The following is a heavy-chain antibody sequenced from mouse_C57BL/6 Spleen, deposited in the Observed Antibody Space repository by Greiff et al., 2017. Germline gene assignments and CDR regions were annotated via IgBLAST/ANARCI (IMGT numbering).Heavy chain of an antibody. CDR1: GYTFTSYW. J-gene: IGHJ1*03. D-gene: IGHD6-5*01. V-gene: IGHV1-69*01. CDR3: AREPTPWCFDV. Sequence: QVQLQQPGAELVMPGASVKLSCKASGYTFTSYWMHWVKQRPGQGLEWIGEIDPSDSYTNYNQKFKGKSTLTVDKSSSTAYMQLSSLTSEDSAVYYWAREPTPWCFDVWGTGTTVTVSS. CDR2: IDPSDSYT.